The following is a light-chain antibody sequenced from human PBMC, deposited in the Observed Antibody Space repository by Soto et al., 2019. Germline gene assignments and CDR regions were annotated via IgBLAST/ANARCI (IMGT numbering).Light chain of an antibody. CDR1: QSVSSN. J-gene: IGKJ1*01. V-gene: IGKV3D-15*01. CDR2: RAS. Sequence: EIVMTQSPATLSVSPGERATLSCMASQSVSSNLAWYQQKPGQAPRLLIYRASTRATGIPAWFSGTGSGTEFTLTISSLQSEDFAVYYCQQYHNWPRTFGQGTKVEIK. CDR3: QQYHNWPRT.